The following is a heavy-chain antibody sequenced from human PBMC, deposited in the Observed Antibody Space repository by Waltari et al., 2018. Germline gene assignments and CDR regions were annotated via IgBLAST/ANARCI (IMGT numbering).Heavy chain of an antibody. CDR3: AKPFYNWDDPLDS. CDR1: GFTFYTHA. V-gene: IGHV3-23*01. Sequence: EVQLLESGGGLVPPGGALRLPCGVSGFTFYTHAINWVRRAPGTGLQWVAAITISDATYYADSVKGRFTISRDTSKDTVYLQMNSLRADDTAVYYCAKPFYNWDDPLDSWGQGTLVTVSS. D-gene: IGHD1-20*01. CDR2: ITISDAT. J-gene: IGHJ5*01.